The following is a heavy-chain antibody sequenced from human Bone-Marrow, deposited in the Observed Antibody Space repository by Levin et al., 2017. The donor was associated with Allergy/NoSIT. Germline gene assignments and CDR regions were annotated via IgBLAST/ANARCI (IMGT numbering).Heavy chain of an antibody. CDR2: IWYDGTNK. CDR1: GFTFSSYG. J-gene: IGHJ4*02. V-gene: IGHV3-33*01. D-gene: IGHD3-10*01. Sequence: PGGSLRLSCAASGFTFSSYGMHWVRQAPGKGLEWVAVIWYDGTNKYYVDSVKGRFTISRDNAKNTLYLQMNSLRAEDTAVYYCARDGTMLRGIIQYIDYWGQGTLVTVSS. CDR3: ARDGTMLRGIIQYIDY.